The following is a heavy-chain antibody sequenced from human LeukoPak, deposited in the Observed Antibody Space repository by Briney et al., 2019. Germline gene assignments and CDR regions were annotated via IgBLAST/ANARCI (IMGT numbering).Heavy chain of an antibody. CDR1: GFTFSNYW. Sequence: GGSLRLSCGASGFTFSNYWMSWVRQAPGKGLEWVINISQDGSGKNYADSVEGRFTISRDNAKNSLYLQMNSLRAEETAVYYCAKEGRSLQTYWGQGTLVTVSS. J-gene: IGHJ4*02. CDR2: ISQDGSGK. D-gene: IGHD5-24*01. CDR3: AKEGRSLQTY. V-gene: IGHV3-7*03.